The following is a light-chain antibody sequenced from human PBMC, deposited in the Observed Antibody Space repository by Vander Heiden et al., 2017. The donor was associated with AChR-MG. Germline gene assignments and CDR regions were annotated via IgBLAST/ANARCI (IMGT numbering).Light chain of an antibody. CDR1: QSISSW. V-gene: IGKV1-5*01. Sequence: DIRMPQSPSTLSASLGDRATITGRASQSISSWLAWYQQQPGKAPKLLIYDAYSLESVVQSRFGGSGSGTEFPLTISSLQPDDFATYCCQQNHSPSTFGQGTKLEIK. CDR3: QQNHSPST. CDR2: DAY. J-gene: IGKJ2*01.